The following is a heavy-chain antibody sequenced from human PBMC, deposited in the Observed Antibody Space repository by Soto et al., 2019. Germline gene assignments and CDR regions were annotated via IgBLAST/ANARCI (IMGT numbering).Heavy chain of an antibody. CDR2: IWYDGSNK. CDR3: AAATTWNFHFHY. CDR1: GFTISTHG. V-gene: IGHV3-33*01. Sequence: QVQLVESGGGVVQPGTSLRLSCAASGFTISTHGMHWVSQAPGKGLEWVANIWYDGSNKFYEDSVKGRFTISKDNSKNTLYVEMNSLRAEDTAVYYCAAATTWNFHFHYWGQGTKVTVSS. D-gene: IGHD1-7*01. J-gene: IGHJ4*02.